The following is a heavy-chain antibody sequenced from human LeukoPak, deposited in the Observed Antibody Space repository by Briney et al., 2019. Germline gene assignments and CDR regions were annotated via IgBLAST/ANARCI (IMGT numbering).Heavy chain of an antibody. CDR1: GGSISSYY. D-gene: IGHD3-22*01. CDR2: IYYSGST. J-gene: IGHJ4*02. CDR3: ARARRDSRGYYFDY. Sequence: SETLSLTCTVSGGSISSYYWSWIRQPPGKGLEWIWYIYYSGSTNYNPSLKSRVTTSVNTTKNQFSLMLSSVTAADTAVYYCARARRDSRGYYFDYWGQGTLVTVSS. V-gene: IGHV4-59*01.